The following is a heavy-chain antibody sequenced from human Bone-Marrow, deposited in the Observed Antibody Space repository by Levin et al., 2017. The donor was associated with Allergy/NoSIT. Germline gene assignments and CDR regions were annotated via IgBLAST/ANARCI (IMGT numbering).Heavy chain of an antibody. CDR1: GGSISGGGYY. CDR2: IYYSGTP. J-gene: IGHJ4*02. Sequence: SETLSLTCTVSGGSISGGGYYWSWIRQHPGKGLEWIGYIYYSGTPSSPPSLPSRVIISVVTSKNQLSLKLTSVTVADTAVYYCARFNGYDFDYWGQGTLVTVSS. CDR3: ARFNGYDFDY. V-gene: IGHV4-31*03. D-gene: IGHD5-12*01.